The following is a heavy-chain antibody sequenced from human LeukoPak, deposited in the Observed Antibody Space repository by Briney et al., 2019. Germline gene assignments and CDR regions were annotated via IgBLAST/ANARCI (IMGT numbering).Heavy chain of an antibody. CDR2: ISPNSGDT. J-gene: IGHJ2*01. D-gene: IGHD4-17*01. CDR1: GYTFTGYL. V-gene: IGHV1-2*02. Sequence: ASVKVSCKASGYTFTGYLLHWVRKAHGQGLEWMGWISPNSGDTKYAQKFQGRVTMTRDTSISTAYMEVSRLRSDDTAVYYCVRGLTTVATWLYLWGRGTLVTVSS. CDR3: VRGLTTVATWLYL.